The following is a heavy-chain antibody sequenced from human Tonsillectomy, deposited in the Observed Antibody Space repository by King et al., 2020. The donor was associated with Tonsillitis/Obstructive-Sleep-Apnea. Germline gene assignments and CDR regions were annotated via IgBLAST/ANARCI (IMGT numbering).Heavy chain of an antibody. CDR2: IYWDGDK. J-gene: IGHJ4*02. D-gene: IGHD5-24*01. CDR3: EHERWLQPTHRGFDY. CDR1: GFSLSTSGVG. V-gene: IGHV2-5*02. Sequence: TLKESGPTLVKPTQTLTLTCTFSGFSLSTSGVGVGWIRQPPGKALEWLALIYWDGDKRYSPSLKSRLTITKDTSKNQVVLTMTNMDPVDTGTYYCEHERWLQPTHRGFDYWGQGTLVTVSS.